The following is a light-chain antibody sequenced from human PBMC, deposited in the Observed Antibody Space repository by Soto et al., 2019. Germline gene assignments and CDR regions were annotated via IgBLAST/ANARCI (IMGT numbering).Light chain of an antibody. CDR3: ETWDSGDTQV. V-gene: IGLV4-60*02. CDR1: NGRTNYI. CDR2: VENSGTY. J-gene: IGLJ3*02. Sequence: QPVLTQSSSASASLGSSVKLTCTLTNGRTNYIIAWHQQQPGKAPRFLMKVENSGTYNKGSGVPGRFSGSSSGADRYLTISNLQFEDEADYYCETWDSGDTQVFGGGTKVTVL.